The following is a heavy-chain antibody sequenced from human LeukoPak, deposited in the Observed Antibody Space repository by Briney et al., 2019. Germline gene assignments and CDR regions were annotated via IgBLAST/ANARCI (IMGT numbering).Heavy chain of an antibody. CDR3: TRDTIAAPGTGSH. D-gene: IGHD6-13*01. V-gene: IGHV3-49*04. CDR1: GFTFGDYA. J-gene: IGHJ4*02. Sequence: AGGSLRLSCTASGFTFGDYALTWVRQAPGKGLEWVGFIRSKAYGGATEYAASVKGRFTISRDDSKSIAYLQMNSLKTGDTAVYYCTRDTIAAPGTGSHWGQGTLVTVSS. CDR2: IRSKAYGGAT.